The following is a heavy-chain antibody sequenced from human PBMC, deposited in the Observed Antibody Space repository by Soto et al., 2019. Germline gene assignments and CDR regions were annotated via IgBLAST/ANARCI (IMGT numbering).Heavy chain of an antibody. V-gene: IGHV3-23*01. J-gene: IGHJ4*01. D-gene: IGHD6-19*01. Sequence: EVQLLESGGGLVQPGGSLRLSCAPSGFTFSNFAMGWVRQAPGKGLEWGSHISAAGRTTYYADSVKGRFTISRDNSKNSLFLQMDSLRAEDTAVYYCAKDGIAVSGKGYFDYWGHGSLVTVSS. CDR1: GFTFSNFA. CDR2: ISAAGRTT. CDR3: AKDGIAVSGKGYFDY.